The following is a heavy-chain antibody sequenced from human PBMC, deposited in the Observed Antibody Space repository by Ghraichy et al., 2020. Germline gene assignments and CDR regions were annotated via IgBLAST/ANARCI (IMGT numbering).Heavy chain of an antibody. CDR2: ISGSGDST. V-gene: IGHV3-23*01. J-gene: IGHJ4*02. CDR1: GFTFSNYA. CDR3: AKEGGSSGWYGSVDY. D-gene: IGHD6-19*01. Sequence: GGSLRLSCAASGFTFSNYAMSWVRQAPGKGLKWVSAISGSGDSTYYVDSVKGRFTISRDNSKSTLYLQMNSLRAEDTAVYYCAKEGGSSGWYGSVDYWGQGTLVTVSS.